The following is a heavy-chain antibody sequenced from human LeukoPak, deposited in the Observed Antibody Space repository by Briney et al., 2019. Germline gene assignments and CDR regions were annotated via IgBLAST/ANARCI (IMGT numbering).Heavy chain of an antibody. CDR3: AKDPAVAGTTGGDY. CDR2: ISYDGINK. V-gene: IGHV3-30*04. CDR1: GFTFSSYA. J-gene: IGHJ4*02. D-gene: IGHD6-19*01. Sequence: PGGSLRLSCAASGFTFSSYAMHWVRQAPGKGLEWVAIISYDGINKFYADSVKGRFTISRDNSKNTLYLQMNSLRAEDTAVYYCAKDPAVAGTTGGDYWGQGTLVTVSS.